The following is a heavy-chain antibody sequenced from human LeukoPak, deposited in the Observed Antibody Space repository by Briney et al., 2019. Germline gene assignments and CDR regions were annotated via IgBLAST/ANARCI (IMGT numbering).Heavy chain of an antibody. V-gene: IGHV3-30*03. CDR1: GFTFSSYG. D-gene: IGHD2-21*02. Sequence: PGRSLRLSCAASGFTFSSYGMHWVRQAPGKGLEWVAVISYDGSNKYYADSVKGRFTISRDNSKNTLYLQMNSLRAEDTAVYYCARVGVVYCGGGCSYFDYWGQGTLVTVSP. CDR3: ARVGVVYCGGGCSYFDY. J-gene: IGHJ4*02. CDR2: ISYDGSNK.